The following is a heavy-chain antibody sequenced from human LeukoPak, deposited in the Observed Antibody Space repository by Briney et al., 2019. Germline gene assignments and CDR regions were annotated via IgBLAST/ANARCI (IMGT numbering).Heavy chain of an antibody. J-gene: IGHJ4*02. Sequence: ASVKVSCKASGYIFTGYYMHWVRQAPGQGLEWMGWMNPNSGGTTHAQKFQGRVTMTRDTSISTAYMELSGVRPDDTAVYYCARDGRGGNNVDYFDYWGQGTLVTASS. V-gene: IGHV1-2*02. D-gene: IGHD1-26*01. CDR2: MNPNSGGT. CDR3: ARDGRGGNNVDYFDY. CDR1: GYIFTGYY.